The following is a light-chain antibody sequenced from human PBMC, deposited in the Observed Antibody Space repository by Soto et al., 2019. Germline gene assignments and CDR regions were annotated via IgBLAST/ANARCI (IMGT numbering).Light chain of an antibody. Sequence: QSVLPQQPSASGTPGQKVFISCSGSSSNIGGTNYAYWYQQLPGAAPKLLMHSNNLRPSGVPERISGSKFGTAASLAISGLRSEDEAVYYCASWDDRLGAVIFGGGTKVTVL. CDR1: SSNIGGTNY. J-gene: IGLJ2*01. V-gene: IGLV1-47*02. CDR3: ASWDDRLGAVI. CDR2: SNN.